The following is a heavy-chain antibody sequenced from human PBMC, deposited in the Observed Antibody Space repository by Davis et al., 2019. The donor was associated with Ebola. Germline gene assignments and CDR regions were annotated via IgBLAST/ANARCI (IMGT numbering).Heavy chain of an antibody. CDR2: IIPIFGTA. V-gene: IGHV1-69*13. Sequence: SVKVSCKASGGTFSSYAISCVRQAPGQGLEWMGGIIPIFGTANYAQKFQGRVTITADESTSTAYMELSSLRSEDTAVYYCARSTNVGSSWYGGYYYCYGMDVWGQGTTVTVSS. CDR3: ARSTNVGSSWYGGYYYCYGMDV. J-gene: IGHJ6*02. CDR1: GGTFSSYA. D-gene: IGHD6-13*01.